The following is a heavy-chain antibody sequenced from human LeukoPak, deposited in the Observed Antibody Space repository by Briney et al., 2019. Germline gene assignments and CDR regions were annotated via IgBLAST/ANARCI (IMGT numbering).Heavy chain of an antibody. CDR1: GGSFSGYY. CDR3: ARRGGTVRGLWGPISTSFYYMDV. D-gene: IGHD2-2*01. V-gene: IGHV4-34*01. CDR2: INHSGST. J-gene: IGHJ6*03. Sequence: SETLSLTCAVYGGSFSGYYWSWIREPPGKGLGWIGEINHSGSTNYNPSLKSRVTISVDTSKNQFSLKLSSVTAADTAVYYCARRGGTVRGLWGPISTSFYYMDVWGKGTTVTISS.